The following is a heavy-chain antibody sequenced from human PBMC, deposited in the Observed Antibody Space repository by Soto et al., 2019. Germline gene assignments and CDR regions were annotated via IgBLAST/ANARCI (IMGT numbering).Heavy chain of an antibody. V-gene: IGHV3-30-3*01. CDR1: GFTFSSYA. D-gene: IGHD6-6*01. CDR2: ISYDGSNK. Sequence: QVQLVESGGGVVQPGRSLRLSCAASGFTFSSYAMHWVRQAPGKGLEWVAVISYDGSNKYYADSVTGRFTISRDNSNNALYLQMNSLRADDTAVYYCAGSYSSSSYFDYWGQGTLVTVSS. J-gene: IGHJ4*02. CDR3: AGSYSSSSYFDY.